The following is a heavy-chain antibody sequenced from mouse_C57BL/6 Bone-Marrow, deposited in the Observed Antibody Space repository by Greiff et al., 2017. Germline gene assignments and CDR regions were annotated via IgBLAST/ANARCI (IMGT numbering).Heavy chain of an antibody. Sequence: QVQLQQPGAELVKPGASVKMSCKASGYTFTSYWITWVKQRPGQGLEWIGDIYPGSGSTNYNEKFKSKATLTVDTSSSTAYMQLSSLTSEDSAVYYCARSPYYYGSIHYAMDYWGQGTSVTVAS. CDR3: ARSPYYYGSIHYAMDY. CDR2: IYPGSGST. V-gene: IGHV1-55*01. J-gene: IGHJ4*01. CDR1: GYTFTSYW. D-gene: IGHD1-1*01.